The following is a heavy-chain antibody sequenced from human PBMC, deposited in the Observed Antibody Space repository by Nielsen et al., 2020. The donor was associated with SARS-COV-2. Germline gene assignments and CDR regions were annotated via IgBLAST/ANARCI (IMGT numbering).Heavy chain of an antibody. CDR3: TSSLVY. J-gene: IGHJ4*02. V-gene: IGHV3-49*04. D-gene: IGHD1-26*01. CDR1: GFTFSSYW. Sequence: GESLKISCAASGFTFSSYWMSWVRQAPGKGLEWVGFIRSKAYGGTTEYAASVKGRFTISRDGSKSIAYLQMNSLKTEDTAVYYCTSSLVYWGQGTLVTVSS. CDR2: IRSKAYGGTT.